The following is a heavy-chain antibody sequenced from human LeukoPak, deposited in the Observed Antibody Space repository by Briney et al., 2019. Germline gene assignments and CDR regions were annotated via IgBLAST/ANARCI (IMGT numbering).Heavy chain of an antibody. CDR3: ARGDPPYSSSWYVDGMDV. D-gene: IGHD6-13*01. V-gene: IGHV1-3*01. CDR2: INVGNDNT. CDR1: GYTFTSYL. J-gene: IGHJ6*02. Sequence: ASVKVSCKASGYTFTSYLIHWVRQAPGQRLEWMGWINVGNDNTKYSQNFQGRVTITRDTSASTAYMELRSLRSDDTAVYYCARGDPPYSSSWYVDGMDVWGQGTTVTVSS.